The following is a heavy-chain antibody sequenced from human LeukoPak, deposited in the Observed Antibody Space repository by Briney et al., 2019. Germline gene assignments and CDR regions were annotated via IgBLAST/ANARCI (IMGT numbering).Heavy chain of an antibody. J-gene: IGHJ4*02. CDR3: TRVRGDY. Sequence: GGSLRLSCAASGFTFSSYAMSWFRQAPGKGLEWVGFIRDKAYGGPTEYAASVKGRFTISRDDSKSIAYLQMNSLKTEDTAVYYCTRVRGDYWGQGTLVTVSS. V-gene: IGHV3-49*03. CDR1: GFTFSSYA. CDR2: IRDKAYGGPT.